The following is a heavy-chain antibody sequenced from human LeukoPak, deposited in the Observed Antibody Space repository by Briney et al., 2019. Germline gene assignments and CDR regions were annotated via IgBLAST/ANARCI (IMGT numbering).Heavy chain of an antibody. CDR2: IRYDGSNK. V-gene: IGHV3-30*02. Sequence: GGSLRLSCAASGFTFSSYWMHWVRQAPGKGLEWVAFIRYDGSNKYYADSVKGRFTISRDNSKNTLYLQMNSLRAEDTAVYYCAKTPGIAAPLNDYWGQGTLVTVSS. CDR3: AKTPGIAAPLNDY. CDR1: GFTFSSYW. J-gene: IGHJ4*02. D-gene: IGHD6-13*01.